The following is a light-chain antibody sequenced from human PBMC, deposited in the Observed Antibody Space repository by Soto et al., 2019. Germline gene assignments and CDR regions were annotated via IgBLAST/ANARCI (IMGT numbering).Light chain of an antibody. CDR2: EVS. Sequence: HSVLTQPPSASGSPGQSVTLSCPGSGSDVGFYNYVSWYQQHPGKAPKLMIYEVSNRPSGVSNRFSGSKSGNTASLTISGLQAEDEADYYCSSYTSSSTLYVFGTGTKV. CDR1: GSDVGFYNY. J-gene: IGLJ1*01. CDR3: SSYTSSSTLYV. V-gene: IGLV2-14*01.